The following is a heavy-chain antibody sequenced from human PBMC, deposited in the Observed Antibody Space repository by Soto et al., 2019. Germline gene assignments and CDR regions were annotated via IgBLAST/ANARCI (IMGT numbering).Heavy chain of an antibody. Sequence: SETLSLTCTVSSGSISSYYWSWIRQPPGKGLEWIGYIYYSGSTNYNPSLKSRVTISVDTSKKQFSLKLSSVTAADTAVYYCAGTYYESSGYYSDYWGQGTLVTVSS. CDR1: SGSISSYY. D-gene: IGHD3-22*01. J-gene: IGHJ4*02. V-gene: IGHV4-59*01. CDR3: AGTYYESSGYYSDY. CDR2: IYYSGST.